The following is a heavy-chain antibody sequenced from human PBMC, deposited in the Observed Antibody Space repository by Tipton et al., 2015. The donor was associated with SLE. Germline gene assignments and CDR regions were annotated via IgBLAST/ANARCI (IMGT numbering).Heavy chain of an antibody. D-gene: IGHD3-22*01. CDR3: ARHPSSRGYYSNWFDP. V-gene: IGHV4-31*03. CDR1: GDSISSGGYF. J-gene: IGHJ5*02. Sequence: LRLSCTVSGDSISSGGYFWNWIRQHPGKGLEWIGYIYYSGNTYYNPSLKSRITMSVDRSKNQFSLKLSSVTAADTAVYYCARHPSSRGYYSNWFDPWGQGTLVTVSS. CDR2: IYYSGNT.